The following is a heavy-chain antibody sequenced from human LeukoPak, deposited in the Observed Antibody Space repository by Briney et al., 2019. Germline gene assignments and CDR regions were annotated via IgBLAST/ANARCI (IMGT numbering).Heavy chain of an antibody. CDR2: IYYSGST. D-gene: IGHD1-26*01. Sequence: GSLRLSCAASGFTFSSFAMSWVRQAPGKGLEWIGYIYYSGSTKYNPSLKSRVTISVDTSKNQFSLKLNSVTAADTAVYYCARLLKVGDPKGGAFDYWGQGTLVTASS. CDR1: GFTFSSFA. CDR3: ARLLKVGDPKGGAFDY. J-gene: IGHJ4*02. V-gene: IGHV4-59*08.